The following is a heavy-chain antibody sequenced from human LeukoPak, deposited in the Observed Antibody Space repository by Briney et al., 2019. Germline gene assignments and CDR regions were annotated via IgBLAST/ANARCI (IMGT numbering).Heavy chain of an antibody. D-gene: IGHD6-13*01. V-gene: IGHV5-51*01. CDR1: GYSFTTYW. Sequence: GESLKISCKGSGYSFTTYWIGWLRQMPGKGLEWMGIIYPGDSDTRYSLSFQGQVTISADKSTSTAYLQWSSLKASDTAMYYCARQPITASFDSWGQGTLVTVSS. CDR2: IYPGDSDT. CDR3: ARQPITASFDS. J-gene: IGHJ4*02.